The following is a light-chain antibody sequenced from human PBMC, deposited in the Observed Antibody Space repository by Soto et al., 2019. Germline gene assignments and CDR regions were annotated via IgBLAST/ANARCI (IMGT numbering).Light chain of an antibody. Sequence: DIQMTQSRSSLSASVGDRDTISWRMSQGMSSDLAWYQQKPCEAPKLLIYAASSLQSGVPSRFSGSGSGTDFTLTISSLQPEDFATYYCKQSYSTSWTFGQGTKVDI. J-gene: IGKJ1*01. CDR3: KQSYSTSWT. V-gene: IGKV1-39*01. CDR1: QGMSSD. CDR2: AAS.